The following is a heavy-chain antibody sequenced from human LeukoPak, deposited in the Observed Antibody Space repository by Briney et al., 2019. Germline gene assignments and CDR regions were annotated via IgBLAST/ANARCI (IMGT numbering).Heavy chain of an antibody. CDR3: ATHGGYREGSSWQNDAFDI. CDR2: ISYDGSNK. CDR1: GFTFSSYA. V-gene: IGHV3-30*04. Sequence: GRSLRLSCAASGFTFSSYAMHWVRQAPGKGLEWVAVISYDGSNKYYADSVKGRFTISRDNSKNTLYLQMNSLRAEDTAVYYCATHGGYREGSSWQNDAFDIWGQGTMVTVSP. J-gene: IGHJ3*02. D-gene: IGHD6-13*01.